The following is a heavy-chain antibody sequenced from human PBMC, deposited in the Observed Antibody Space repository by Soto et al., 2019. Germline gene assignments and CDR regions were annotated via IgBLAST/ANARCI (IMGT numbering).Heavy chain of an antibody. Sequence: EVQLLESGGGLVQPGGSLRLSCAASGFTFRSYAMSWVRQAPGKGLEWVSGISASGGSTYYADSVKGRFTISRDNSKKTLYMQMNSLRAEDTAVYYCAKEDHYDSSGYYTDAHWGQGTLVTVSS. J-gene: IGHJ4*02. CDR1: GFTFRSYA. V-gene: IGHV3-23*01. CDR3: AKEDHYDSSGYYTDAH. CDR2: ISASGGST. D-gene: IGHD3-22*01.